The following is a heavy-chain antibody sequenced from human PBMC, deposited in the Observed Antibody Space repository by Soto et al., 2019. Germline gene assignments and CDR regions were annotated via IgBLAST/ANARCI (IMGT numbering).Heavy chain of an antibody. CDR1: GYTFPSFW. CDR3: VRAVVGYCSSASCPGAY. Sequence: GESLKISCKGSGYTFPSFWIGWVRQMPGKGLEWMGIIFPTDSTTIYSPSFQGRVTISADKSISTAYAQWSSLKASDGAMYYCVRAVVGYCSSASCPGAYWGQGTLVTVSS. D-gene: IGHD2-2*01. J-gene: IGHJ4*02. V-gene: IGHV5-51*01. CDR2: IFPTDSTT.